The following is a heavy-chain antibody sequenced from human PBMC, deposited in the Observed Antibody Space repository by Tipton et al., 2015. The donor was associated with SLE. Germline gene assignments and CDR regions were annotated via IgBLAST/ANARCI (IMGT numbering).Heavy chain of an antibody. J-gene: IGHJ4*01. Sequence: TLSLTCTVSGGSISSGGYSWSWIRQHPGKGLEWIGNIYNSGTTYYNPSLKSRVTISVDTPKNQFSLKLSSVTAADTAVYYCAREGYYDNSGYYPLFDSWGQGILVTLSS. CDR1: GGSISSGGYS. D-gene: IGHD3-22*01. CDR2: IYNSGTT. V-gene: IGHV4-31*03. CDR3: AREGYYDNSGYYPLFDS.